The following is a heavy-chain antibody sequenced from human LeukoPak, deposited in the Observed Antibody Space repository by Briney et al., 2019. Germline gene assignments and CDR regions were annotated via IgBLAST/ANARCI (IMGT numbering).Heavy chain of an antibody. V-gene: IGHV3-9*03. Sequence: PGRSLTLSCAASGFTFDDYAMHWVRQAPGKGLEWVSGISWNSCSIGYADSVKGRFTISRDNAKNSLYLQMNSLRAEDMALYYCAKDSSGYPYYMDVWGKGTTVTVSS. CDR2: ISWNSCSI. D-gene: IGHD5-12*01. J-gene: IGHJ6*03. CDR3: AKDSSGYPYYMDV. CDR1: GFTFDDYA.